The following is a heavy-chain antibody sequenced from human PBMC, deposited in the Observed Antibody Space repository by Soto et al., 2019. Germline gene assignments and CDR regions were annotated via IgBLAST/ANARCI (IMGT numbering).Heavy chain of an antibody. CDR3: ATDLGGGIAAAGTYFDY. CDR1: GYTLTELS. V-gene: IGHV1-24*01. CDR2: FDPEDGET. D-gene: IGHD6-13*01. Sequence: ASVKVSCKVSGYTLTELSMHWVRQAPGKGLEWMGGFDPEDGETIYAQKFQGRVTMTEDTSTDTAYMELSSLRSEDTAVYYCATDLGGGIAAAGTYFDYWGKGTLVTVSS. J-gene: IGHJ4*02.